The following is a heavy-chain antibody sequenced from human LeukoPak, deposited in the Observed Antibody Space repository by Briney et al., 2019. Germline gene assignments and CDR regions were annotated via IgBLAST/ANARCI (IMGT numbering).Heavy chain of an antibody. D-gene: IGHD3-10*01. Sequence: ASVKVSCKASGFTFTSYGISWVRQAPGQGLEGMGWISGYNGKINYAQKLQGRVTMTTDTYTSTAYMELGSLSSDDTAVYYCARDRRWFGEISDAFETWGQGTMVTVSS. V-gene: IGHV1-18*04. CDR2: ISGYNGKI. J-gene: IGHJ3*02. CDR3: ARDRRWFGEISDAFET. CDR1: GFTFTSYG.